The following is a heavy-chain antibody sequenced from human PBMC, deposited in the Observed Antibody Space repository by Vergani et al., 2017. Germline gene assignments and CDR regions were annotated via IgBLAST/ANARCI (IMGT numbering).Heavy chain of an antibody. CDR1: GFTFSSYW. V-gene: IGHV3-48*04. Sequence: EVQLVESGGGLVQPGGSLRLSCAASGFTFSSYWMSWVRQAPGKGLEWVSYISSSGSTIYYADSVKGRFTISRDNAKNSLYLQMNSLRAEDTAVYYCATGLRFLEWRPFDPWGQGTLVTVSS. D-gene: IGHD3-3*01. CDR2: ISSSGSTI. J-gene: IGHJ5*02. CDR3: ATGLRFLEWRPFDP.